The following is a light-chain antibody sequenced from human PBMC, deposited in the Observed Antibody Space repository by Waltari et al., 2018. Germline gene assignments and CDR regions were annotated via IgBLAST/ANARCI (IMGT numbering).Light chain of an antibody. J-gene: IGLJ1*01. Sequence: QSALTRPPSASGSPGPSVTIPCTGTSRDVGTYNDASWYQHHPGKAPNLLVSAVDKRPSGVPDRFSGSKSGNTASLTVSGLQAGDEADYYCSSYAGSYNYVFGTGTKVTVL. CDR1: SRDVGTYND. V-gene: IGLV2-8*01. CDR2: AVD. CDR3: SSYAGSYNYV.